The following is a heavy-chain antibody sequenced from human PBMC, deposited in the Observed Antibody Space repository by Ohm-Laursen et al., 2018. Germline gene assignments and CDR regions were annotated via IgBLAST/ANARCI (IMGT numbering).Heavy chain of an antibody. CDR2: IWYDGSNK. V-gene: IGHV3-33*08. Sequence: SLRLSCAASGFTFSSYSMNWVRQAPGKGLEWVAVIWYDGSNKYYADSVKGRFTISRDNSKNTLYLQMNSLRAEDTAVYYCASSGSAGYSSNWYMGDYWGQGTLVTVSS. CDR1: GFTFSSYS. CDR3: ASSGSAGYSSNWYMGDY. J-gene: IGHJ4*02. D-gene: IGHD6-13*01.